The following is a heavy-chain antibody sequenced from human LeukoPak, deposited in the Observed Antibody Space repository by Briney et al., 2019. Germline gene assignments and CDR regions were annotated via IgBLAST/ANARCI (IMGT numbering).Heavy chain of an antibody. Sequence: ASVKVSCKASGYTFTSYGISWVRQAPGQGLEWVGWISAYNGNTNYAQKLQGRVTMTTDTSTSTAYMELRSLRSDDTAVYYCARADLTGYYYDSSGRQHDYWGQGTLVTVSS. CDR2: ISAYNGNT. D-gene: IGHD3-22*01. J-gene: IGHJ4*02. CDR3: ARADLTGYYYDSSGRQHDY. CDR1: GYTFTSYG. V-gene: IGHV1-18*01.